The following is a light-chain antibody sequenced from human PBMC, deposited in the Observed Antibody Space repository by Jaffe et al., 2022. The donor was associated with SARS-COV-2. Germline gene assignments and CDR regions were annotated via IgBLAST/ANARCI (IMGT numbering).Light chain of an antibody. Sequence: DIQMTQSPSSLSASVGDRVTITCRASQIISIYLSWYQQKPGEAPKLLIYAASTLQSGVPSRFSGSGSGTDFTLTISSLQPEDFATYYCQQSYSTPRTFGQGTKLEIK. CDR1: QIISIY. J-gene: IGKJ2*01. CDR2: AAS. CDR3: QQSYSTPRT. V-gene: IGKV1-39*01.